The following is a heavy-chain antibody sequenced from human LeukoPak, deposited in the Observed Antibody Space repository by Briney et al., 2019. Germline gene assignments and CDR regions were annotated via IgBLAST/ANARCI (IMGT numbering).Heavy chain of an antibody. CDR1: GYTFTGYY. CDR3: ARGGRHYDILTGYPDV. CDR2: INPNSGGT. J-gene: IGHJ6*04. V-gene: IGHV1-2*02. Sequence: ASVKVSCKASGYTFTGYYMHWVRQAPGQGLEWMGWINPNSGGTNYAQKFQGRVTMTRDTSISTAYMELSRLRSDDTAVYYCARGGRHYDILTGYPDVRGKGTTVTVSS. D-gene: IGHD3-9*01.